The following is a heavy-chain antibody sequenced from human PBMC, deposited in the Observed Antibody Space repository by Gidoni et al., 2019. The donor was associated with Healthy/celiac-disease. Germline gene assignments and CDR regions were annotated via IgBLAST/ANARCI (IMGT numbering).Heavy chain of an antibody. Sequence: QVQLQESGPGLVKPSETLSLTCTVSGGSISSYYWSWIRQPPGKGLEWIGYIYYSGSTNYNPSLKSRVTISVDTSKNQFSLKLSSVTAADTAVYYCARNSVRVGAARYYYYGMDVWGQGTTVTVSS. V-gene: IGHV4-59*01. CDR2: IYYSGST. CDR3: ARNSVRVGAARYYYYGMDV. D-gene: IGHD6-13*01. CDR1: GGSISSYY. J-gene: IGHJ6*02.